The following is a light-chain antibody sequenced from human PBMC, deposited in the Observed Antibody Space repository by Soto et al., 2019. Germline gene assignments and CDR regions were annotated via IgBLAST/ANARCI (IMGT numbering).Light chain of an antibody. V-gene: IGKV3-15*01. J-gene: IGKJ5*01. Sequence: EIVMTQSPATLSVSPGERATLTCRASQSVSSNLAWYQHKPGQAPRLLIFGASTRATGIPARFSGSGSGTDFTLTITSLQSEEFAVYYCQQYNHYVTFGQGTRLEIK. CDR3: QQYNHYVT. CDR1: QSVSSN. CDR2: GAS.